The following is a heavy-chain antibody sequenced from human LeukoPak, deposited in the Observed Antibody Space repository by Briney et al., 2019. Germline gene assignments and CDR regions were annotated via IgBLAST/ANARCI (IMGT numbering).Heavy chain of an antibody. CDR3: AREGRCSRTSCSFDY. Sequence: SVKVSCKASGGTFSSYAISWVRQAPGQGLEWMGGTIPIFGTANYAQKFQGRVTITADESTSTAYMELSSLRSEDTAVYYCAREGRCSRTSCSFDYWGQGTLVTVSS. J-gene: IGHJ4*02. CDR1: GGTFSSYA. D-gene: IGHD2-2*01. CDR2: TIPIFGTA. V-gene: IGHV1-69*13.